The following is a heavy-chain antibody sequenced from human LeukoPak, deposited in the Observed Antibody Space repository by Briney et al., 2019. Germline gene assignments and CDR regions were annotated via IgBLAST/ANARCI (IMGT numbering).Heavy chain of an antibody. Sequence: GGSLRLSCAASGFTFSSYSMNWVRQAPGKGLQWVSSISSSSSYIYYADSVKGRFTISRDNAKNSLYLQMISLRAEDTAVYYCATVSIAAAGPIDYWGQGTLVTVSS. CDR3: ATVSIAAAGPIDY. V-gene: IGHV3-21*01. CDR2: ISSSSSYI. J-gene: IGHJ4*02. D-gene: IGHD6-13*01. CDR1: GFTFSSYS.